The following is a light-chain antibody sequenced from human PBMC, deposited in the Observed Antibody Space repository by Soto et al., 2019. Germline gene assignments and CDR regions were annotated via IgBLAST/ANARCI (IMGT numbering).Light chain of an antibody. V-gene: IGKV1-39*01. J-gene: IGKJ1*01. CDR2: AAS. Sequence: DIQRTQSPSCLSASVGRRVTITCRASQSISSYLNWYQQKPGKAPKLLIYAASSLQSGVPSRFSGSGSGTDFTLTISSLQPEDFATYYCQQSYSTPWTFGQGTKVDIK. CDR3: QQSYSTPWT. CDR1: QSISSY.